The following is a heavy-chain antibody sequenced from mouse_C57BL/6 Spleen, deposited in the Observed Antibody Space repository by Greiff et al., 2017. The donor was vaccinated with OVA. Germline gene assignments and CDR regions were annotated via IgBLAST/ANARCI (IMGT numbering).Heavy chain of an antibody. CDR3: AIITAVVAPG. CDR1: GYTFTSYW. D-gene: IGHD1-1*01. J-gene: IGHJ3*01. Sequence: QVQLQQPGAELVKPGASVKLSCKASGYTFTSYWMQWVKQRPGQGLEWIGEIDPSDSYTNYNQKFKGKATLTVDTSSSTAYMQLSSLTSEDSAVYYCAIITAVVAPGWGQGTLVTVSA. V-gene: IGHV1-50*01. CDR2: IDPSDSYT.